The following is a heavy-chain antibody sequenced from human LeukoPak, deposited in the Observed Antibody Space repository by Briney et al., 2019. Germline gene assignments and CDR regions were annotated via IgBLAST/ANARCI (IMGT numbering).Heavy chain of an antibody. Sequence: GASVKVSCKASGYTFTSYYMHWVRQAPGQGLEWMGIINPSGGSTSYAQKFQGRVTMTRDMSTSTVYMELSSLRSEETAVYYSARWYINYYDSSGYPRGWFDPWGQGTLVTVSS. D-gene: IGHD3-22*01. J-gene: IGHJ5*02. V-gene: IGHV1-46*01. CDR3: ARWYINYYDSSGYPRGWFDP. CDR1: GYTFTSYY. CDR2: INPSGGST.